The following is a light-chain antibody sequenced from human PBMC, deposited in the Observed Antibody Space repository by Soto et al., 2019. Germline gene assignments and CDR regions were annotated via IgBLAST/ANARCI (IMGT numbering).Light chain of an antibody. CDR2: SDT. V-gene: IGLV3-21*04. J-gene: IGLJ2*01. CDR1: NIGSKG. Sequence: SYELTQPPSVSVAPGKTASISCGGNNIGSKGVHWYQQKPGQAPVLVIYSDTDLPPVIPERFSGSNSANLATLTISRVEAGEDADENWQAWDSGSAHVVFGGGTKLTVL. CDR3: QAWDSGSAHVV.